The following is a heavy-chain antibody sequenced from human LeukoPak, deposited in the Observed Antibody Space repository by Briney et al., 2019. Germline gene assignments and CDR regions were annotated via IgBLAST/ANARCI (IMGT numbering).Heavy chain of an antibody. CDR2: INPNSGGT. CDR3: ARNMRDSGSYPD. Sequence: PKASVKVSCKASGYTFTGYYMHWVRQAPGQGLEWMGWINPNSGGTNYAQKFQGRVTMTRDTSISTAYMELSSLKSEDTAVYYCARNMRDSGSYPDWGPGTLVTVSS. D-gene: IGHD3-10*01. J-gene: IGHJ4*02. CDR1: GYTFTGYY. V-gene: IGHV1-2*02.